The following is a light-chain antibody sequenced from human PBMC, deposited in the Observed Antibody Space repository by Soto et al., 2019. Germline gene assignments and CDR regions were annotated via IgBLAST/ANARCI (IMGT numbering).Light chain of an antibody. CDR1: QSVSSN. CDR2: GAS. J-gene: IGKJ4*01. CDR3: QQYYSTPLT. Sequence: IVSTKSPATLAVSPGERATLSCRASQSVSSNLVWYQQKPGQAPRLLIYGASTRATGIPARFSGSGPGTDFTRSISSLQAEDVAVYYCQQYYSTPLTFGGGTKVDIK. V-gene: IGKV3-15*01.